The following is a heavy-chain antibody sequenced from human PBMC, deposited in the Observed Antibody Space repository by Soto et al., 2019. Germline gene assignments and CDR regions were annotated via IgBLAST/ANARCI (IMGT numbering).Heavy chain of an antibody. V-gene: IGHV1-18*01. CDR2: ISAYNGNT. J-gene: IGHJ5*02. CDR3: ARDRNYDFWSGPYWFDP. Sequence: ASVKVSCKASGYTFTSYGISWVRQAPGQGLEWMGWISAYNGNTNYAQKLQGRVTMTTDTSTRTAYMELRSLRSDDTAVYYCARDRNYDFWSGPYWFDPWGQGTLVTVSS. D-gene: IGHD3-3*01. CDR1: GYTFTSYG.